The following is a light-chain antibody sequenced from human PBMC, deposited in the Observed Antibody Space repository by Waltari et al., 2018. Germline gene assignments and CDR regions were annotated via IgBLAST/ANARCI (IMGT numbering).Light chain of an antibody. V-gene: IGKV2-28*01. J-gene: IGKJ1*01. CDR1: QSLLHSSGNTV. Sequence: DIVMTQSPLSLSVTPGEPASISYRSSQSLLHSSGNTVLDWYLQKPGQAPQLLIYLVSNRASGVPDRFSGSGSGTDFTLKISRVEAEDVGVYFCMQARQTPWTFGQGTKVEIK. CDR2: LVS. CDR3: MQARQTPWT.